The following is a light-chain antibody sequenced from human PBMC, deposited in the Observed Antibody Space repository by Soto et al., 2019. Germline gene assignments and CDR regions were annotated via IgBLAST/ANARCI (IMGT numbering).Light chain of an antibody. CDR2: DVI. J-gene: IGLJ3*02. CDR1: SSDVGAYNY. CDR3: TSYTSSVTLV. Sequence: QSALTQPASVSGSPGQSITISCTGTSSDVGAYNYVSWYQQHPGKVPKLIIYDVINRPSGVSSRFSGSESVNTASLTISGLQAEDEADYYCTSYTSSVTLVFGGGTKLTVL. V-gene: IGLV2-14*01.